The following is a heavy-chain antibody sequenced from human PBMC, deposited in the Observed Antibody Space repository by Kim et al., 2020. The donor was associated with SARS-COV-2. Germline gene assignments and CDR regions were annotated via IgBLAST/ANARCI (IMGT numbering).Heavy chain of an antibody. CDR3: ARYNGTYHAVDY. Sequence: SYADHVKGRFTITRDNAKNTLSLQMNSLRAEDRGVFYCARYNGTYHAVDYWGQGALVTVSS. V-gene: IGHV3-74*01. J-gene: IGHJ4*02. D-gene: IGHD1-1*01.